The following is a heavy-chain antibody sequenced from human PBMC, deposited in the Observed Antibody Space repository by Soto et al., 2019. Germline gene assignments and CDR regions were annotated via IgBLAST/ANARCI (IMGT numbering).Heavy chain of an antibody. Sequence: EVQLVQSGAEVKKPGESLKISCKGSGYSFTSYWIGWVRQMPGKGLEWMGIIYPGDSDTRYSTSFQGQVSISADKSISTACLQWSSLKASDTAMYYCASFQPYSSGWYPNSFDIWGQGTMVTVSS. D-gene: IGHD6-19*01. CDR1: GYSFTSYW. CDR3: ASFQPYSSGWYPNSFDI. CDR2: IYPGDSDT. V-gene: IGHV5-51*03. J-gene: IGHJ3*02.